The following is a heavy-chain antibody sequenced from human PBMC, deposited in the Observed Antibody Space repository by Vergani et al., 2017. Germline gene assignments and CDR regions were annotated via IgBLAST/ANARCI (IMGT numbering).Heavy chain of an antibody. CDR2: IYHSGST. Sequence: QVQLQESGSGLVKPSQTLSLTCAVSGGSLSSGGYSWSWIRQPPGKGLEWIGYIYHSGSTYYNPSLKSRVTISVDRSKNQFSLKLSSVTAADTAVYYCARDAPDLGGNWYFDLWGRGTLVTVSS. V-gene: IGHV4-30-2*01. CDR3: ARDAPDLGGNWYFDL. J-gene: IGHJ2*01. D-gene: IGHD3-16*01. CDR1: GGSLSSGGYS.